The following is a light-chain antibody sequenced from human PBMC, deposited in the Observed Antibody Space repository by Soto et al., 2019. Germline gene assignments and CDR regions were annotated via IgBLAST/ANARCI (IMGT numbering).Light chain of an antibody. J-gene: IGKJ2*01. CDR2: AAS. CDR1: HDIGSY. Sequence: DIQLTQSPSFLSASAGDRVTITCRASHDIGSYLAWYQHQPGKAPTLLIYAASTLQSGVPSRFSGSGSGTEFTLTISSLQPEDFATYYCQQLNSYPHTFGQGTKLEIK. V-gene: IGKV1-9*01. CDR3: QQLNSYPHT.